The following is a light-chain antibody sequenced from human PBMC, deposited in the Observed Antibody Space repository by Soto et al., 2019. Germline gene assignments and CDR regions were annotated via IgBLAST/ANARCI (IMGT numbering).Light chain of an antibody. J-gene: IGKJ5*01. V-gene: IGKV3-11*01. CDR3: QQRSNWPPIT. CDR2: DAS. Sequence: ETVLTQSPATLSLSPGEGATLSCRASQSISSYLAWYQQKPGQAPRLLIYDASNRATGIPARFSGSGSGTDFTLTISSLEPEDFAVYYCQQRSNWPPITFGQGTRLEI. CDR1: QSISSY.